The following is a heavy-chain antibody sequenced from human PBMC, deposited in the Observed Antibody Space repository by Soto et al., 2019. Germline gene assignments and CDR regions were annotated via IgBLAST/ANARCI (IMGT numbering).Heavy chain of an antibody. V-gene: IGHV3-7*04. Sequence: PGGSLRLPCAASGFTFISYWRSRVRQAPGKGLEWVANIKQDGSEKYYVDSVKGRFTISRDNAKNSLYLQMNSLRAEDTAVYYCARARADYYDSSGYPLGYWGQGTLVTVSS. J-gene: IGHJ4*02. CDR3: ARARADYYDSSGYPLGY. D-gene: IGHD3-22*01. CDR1: GFTFISYW. CDR2: IKQDGSEK.